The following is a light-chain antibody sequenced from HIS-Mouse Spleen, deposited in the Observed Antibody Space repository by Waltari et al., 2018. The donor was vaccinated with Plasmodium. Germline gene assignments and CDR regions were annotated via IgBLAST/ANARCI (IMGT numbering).Light chain of an antibody. CDR2: VAS. CDR1: QSVSIN. Sequence: EIVMTQSPATLSVSPGERATLSCRASQSVSINLAWYQQKPGQAPRLLIYVASTSATGIPARFSGSGSGTEFTLTISSMQSEDFAVYYCQQYNNWPYTFGQGTKLEIK. CDR3: QQYNNWPYT. J-gene: IGKJ2*01. V-gene: IGKV3-15*01.